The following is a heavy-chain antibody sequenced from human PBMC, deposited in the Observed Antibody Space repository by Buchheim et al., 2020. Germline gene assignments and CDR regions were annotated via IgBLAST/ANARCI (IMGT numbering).Heavy chain of an antibody. V-gene: IGHV3-48*01. Sequence: EVQVEESRGGLVQPGGSLRLSCAASEFTFSSYGMNWVRQAPGKGLEWVSYISSGTSTIHYADSVKGRFTISRDNAKNSLYLQMHSLRVEDTAVYYCARDVARCCSATTLDYWGQGTL. D-gene: IGHD2-2*01. CDR2: ISSGTSTI. J-gene: IGHJ4*02. CDR1: EFTFSSYG. CDR3: ARDVARCCSATTLDY.